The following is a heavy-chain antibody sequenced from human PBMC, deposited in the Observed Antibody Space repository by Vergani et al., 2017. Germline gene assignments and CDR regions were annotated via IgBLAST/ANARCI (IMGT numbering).Heavy chain of an antibody. CDR1: GFTFSDYY. CDR2: ISSSSSYT. Sequence: QVQLVESGGGLVKPGGSLRLSCAASGFTFSDYYMSWIRQAPGKGLEWVSYISSSSSYTNYADSVKGRFTISRDNAKNSLYLQMNSLRAEDTAVYYCASVAGDDYIWGSYRYRGSRDAFDIWGQGTMVTVSS. D-gene: IGHD3-16*02. J-gene: IGHJ3*02. V-gene: IGHV3-11*06. CDR3: ASVAGDDYIWGSYRYRGSRDAFDI.